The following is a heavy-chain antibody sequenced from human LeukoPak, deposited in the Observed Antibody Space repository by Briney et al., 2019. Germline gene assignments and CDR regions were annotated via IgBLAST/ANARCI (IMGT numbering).Heavy chain of an antibody. Sequence: TGGSPRLSCAASGFTFSDYYMSWIRQAPGKGLEWVSYISSSGSTIYYADSVKGRFTISRDNAKNSLYLQMNSLRAEDTAVYYCARNYYDSSGYYTWGQGTLVTVSS. CDR1: GFTFSDYY. CDR3: ARNYYDSSGYYT. D-gene: IGHD3-22*01. V-gene: IGHV3-11*01. J-gene: IGHJ5*02. CDR2: ISSSGSTI.